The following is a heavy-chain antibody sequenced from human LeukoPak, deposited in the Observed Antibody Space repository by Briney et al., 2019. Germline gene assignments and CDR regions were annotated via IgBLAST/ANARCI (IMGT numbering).Heavy chain of an antibody. CDR3: ARVSSYGSGSCYNPGEFDY. CDR2: ISGSGGST. J-gene: IGHJ4*02. V-gene: IGHV3-23*01. CDR1: GFTFSSYA. D-gene: IGHD3-10*01. Sequence: PGGSLRLSCAASGFTFSSYAMSWVRQAPGKGLEWVSAISGSGGSTYYADSVKGRFTISRDSSKNTLYLQMNSLRAEDTAVYYCARVSSYGSGSCYNPGEFDYWGQGTLVTVSS.